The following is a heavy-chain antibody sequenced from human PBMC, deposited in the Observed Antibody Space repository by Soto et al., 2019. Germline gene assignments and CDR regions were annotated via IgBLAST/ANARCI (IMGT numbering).Heavy chain of an antibody. CDR3: ARGWSSVFRQQRLAPFDY. Sequence: QVQLVQSGAEVKKPGSSVKVSCKASGGTFSSYAISWVRHAPGQGLEWMGGIIPIFGTANYAQKFQGRVTITADKSTSTAYMELSSLRSEDTAVYYCARGWSSVFRQQRLAPFDYWGPGTLVTVSS. V-gene: IGHV1-69*06. D-gene: IGHD6-25*01. J-gene: IGHJ4*02. CDR1: GGTFSSYA. CDR2: IIPIFGTA.